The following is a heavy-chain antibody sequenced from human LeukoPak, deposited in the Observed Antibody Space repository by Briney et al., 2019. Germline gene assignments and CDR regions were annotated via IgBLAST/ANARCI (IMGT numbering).Heavy chain of an antibody. D-gene: IGHD3-10*01. CDR3: ARWYGSGSSTDY. CDR2: MSPNCGNT. V-gene: IGHV1-8*01. Sequence: ASVKVPCKASGYTFTSYDINWVRQATAQGLEGMGWMSPNCGNTGYAQKFQGRVTMARNTSISTAYMELSSLRSEDTAVYYCARWYGSGSSTDYWGERTLVTVSS. J-gene: IGHJ4*02. CDR1: GYTFTSYD.